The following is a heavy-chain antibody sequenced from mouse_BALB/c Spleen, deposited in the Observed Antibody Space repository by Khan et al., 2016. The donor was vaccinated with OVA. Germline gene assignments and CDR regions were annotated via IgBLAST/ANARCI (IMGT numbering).Heavy chain of an antibody. CDR2: IWAGGNA. CDR1: GFSLSSHG. J-gene: IGHJ4*01. CDR3: ARGMDY. V-gene: IGHV2-9*02. Sequence: QVQLKQSGPGLVAPSQSLSITCTVSGFSLSSHGVHWVRQPPGKGLEWLGVIWAGGNAHYNSALMSRLSISKDNSKSQVFLKMNSLQTDDTAMYYCARGMDYWGQGTSVTVSS.